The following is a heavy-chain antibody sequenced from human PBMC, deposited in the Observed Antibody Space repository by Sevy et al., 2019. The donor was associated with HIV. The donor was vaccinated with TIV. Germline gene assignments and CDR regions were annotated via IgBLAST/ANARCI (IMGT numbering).Heavy chain of an antibody. J-gene: IGHJ4*02. Sequence: GGSLRLSCAASGFNFNDYWMNWVRQAPGKGLEWVANMNQDGSAKYYVDSAKGRFTISRDNAKNSLYLQMNSLRADDTAVYYCVRDSPPYTSTFSSSYVWGQGTLVTVSS. D-gene: IGHD6-6*01. CDR1: GFNFNDYW. CDR3: VRDSPPYTSTFSSSYV. CDR2: MNQDGSAK. V-gene: IGHV3-7*03.